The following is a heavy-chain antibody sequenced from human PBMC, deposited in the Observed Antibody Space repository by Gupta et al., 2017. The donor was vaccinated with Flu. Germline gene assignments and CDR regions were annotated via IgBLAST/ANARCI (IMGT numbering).Heavy chain of an antibody. CDR3: ARTLSNYDILTGYYSVSYYFDY. CDR2: IYYSGST. Sequence: QVQLQESGPGLVKPSQTLSLTCTVSGGSISSGGYYWSWIRQHPGKGLEWIGYIYYSGSTYYNPSLKSRVTISVDTSKNQFSLKLSSVTAADTAVYYCARTLSNYDILTGYYSVSYYFDYWGQGTLVTVSS. D-gene: IGHD3-9*01. J-gene: IGHJ4*02. V-gene: IGHV4-31*03. CDR1: GGSISSGGYY.